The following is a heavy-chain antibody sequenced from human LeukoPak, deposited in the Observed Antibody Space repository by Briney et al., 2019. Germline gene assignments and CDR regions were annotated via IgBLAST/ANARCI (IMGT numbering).Heavy chain of an antibody. Sequence: PGGSLRLSCAASGFTFSSYWMSWVGQAPGKGLEGVANIKQDGSEKYYVDSVKGRFTISRDNAKNSLYLQMNSLRAEDTAVYYCARDNDFWSGFEWGQGTLVTVSS. CDR2: IKQDGSEK. CDR1: GFTFSSYW. V-gene: IGHV3-7*01. J-gene: IGHJ4*02. D-gene: IGHD3-3*01. CDR3: ARDNDFWSGFE.